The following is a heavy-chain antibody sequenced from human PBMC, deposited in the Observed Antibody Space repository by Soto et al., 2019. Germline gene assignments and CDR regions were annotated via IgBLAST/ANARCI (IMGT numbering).Heavy chain of an antibody. Sequence: EVQLVESGGGLVQPGGSLRLSCAASGFSFSTYSMNWVRQAPGKGLEWVSHISSSSNTIYYPDSVKGRFTISRDNAKNSLYLQMNSLRAEDTAVYYCARDPVRGITDYYYGMDVWGQGTTVTVSS. D-gene: IGHD3-10*01. V-gene: IGHV3-48*01. CDR2: ISSSSNTI. CDR3: ARDPVRGITDYYYGMDV. J-gene: IGHJ6*02. CDR1: GFSFSTYS.